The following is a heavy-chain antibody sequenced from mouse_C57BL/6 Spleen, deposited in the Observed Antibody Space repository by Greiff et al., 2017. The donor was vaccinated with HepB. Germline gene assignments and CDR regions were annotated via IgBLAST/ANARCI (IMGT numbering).Heavy chain of an antibody. D-gene: IGHD1-1*01. J-gene: IGHJ1*03. V-gene: IGHV1-61*01. CDR2: IYPSDSET. Sequence: QVQLQQSGAELVRPGSSVKLSCKASGYTFTSYWMDWVKQRPGQGLEWIGNIYPSDSETHYNQKFKDKATLTVDKSSSTAYMQLSSLTSEDSAVYYCAREGPYYYGRSYGYFDVWGTGTTVTVSS. CDR3: AREGPYYYGRSYGYFDV. CDR1: GYTFTSYW.